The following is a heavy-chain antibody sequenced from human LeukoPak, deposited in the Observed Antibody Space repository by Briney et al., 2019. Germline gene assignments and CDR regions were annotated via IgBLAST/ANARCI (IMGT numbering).Heavy chain of an antibody. J-gene: IGHJ4*02. V-gene: IGHV4-38-2*02. Sequence: SETLSLTCTVSGYSISNGYYWGWIRQPPGKGLEWVGSIYHRGSTYYNPSLRSLVTISLDGSKKKFSLKLTSVTAADTAVYFCARGAEYYAIWRGYAGYSDYWGQGISVTVSS. CDR2: IYHRGST. CDR1: GYSISNGYY. CDR3: ARGAEYYAIWRGYAGYSDY. D-gene: IGHD3-3*01.